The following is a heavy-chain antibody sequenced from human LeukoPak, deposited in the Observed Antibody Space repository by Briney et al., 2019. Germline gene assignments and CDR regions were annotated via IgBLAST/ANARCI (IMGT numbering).Heavy chain of an antibody. CDR1: GYSFTIYW. CDR3: ARSGGAPEPYGMDV. D-gene: IGHD3-16*01. Sequence: GSLSISFKGSGYSFTIYWIGWGRQRPGEGLGWGGGIYPGDCDTRYSPPFQGQVTISADKSISTAYLQWSSLKASDTAMYYCARSGGAPEPYGMDVWGQGTTVTVSS. CDR2: IYPGDCDT. J-gene: IGHJ6*02. V-gene: IGHV5-51*01.